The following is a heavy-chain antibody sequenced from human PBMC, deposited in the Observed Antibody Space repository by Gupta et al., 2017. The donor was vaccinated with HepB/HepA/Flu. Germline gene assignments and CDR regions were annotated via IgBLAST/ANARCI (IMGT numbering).Heavy chain of an antibody. CDR2: IKSKTDGGTT. V-gene: IGHV3-15*01. Sequence: EVQLVESGGGLVKPGGSLRLSCAASGFTFSNAWMSWVRQAPGKGLEWVGRIKSKTDGGTTDYAAPVKGRFTISRDDSNNTLYLQMNSLKTEDTAVYYCTTDPIVRFGELSSYWGQGTLVTVSS. D-gene: IGHD3-10*01. CDR3: TTDPIVRFGELSSY. J-gene: IGHJ4*02. CDR1: GFTFSNAW.